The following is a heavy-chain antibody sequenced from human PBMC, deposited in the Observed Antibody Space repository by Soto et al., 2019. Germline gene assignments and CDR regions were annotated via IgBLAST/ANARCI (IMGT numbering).Heavy chain of an antibody. CDR3: ASGPLWVVTAKSLDNWFDP. D-gene: IGHD2-21*02. J-gene: IGHJ5*02. CDR2: IYYSGCT. Sequence: QVQLQESGPGLVKPSETLSLTCTVSGGSVSSGSYYWSWIRQPPGKGLEWIGYIYYSGCTNYNPSLKSLVTISVDTSQNQFALKLSSVTAADTAVYYCASGPLWVVTAKSLDNWFDPWGQGTLVTVSS. CDR1: GGSVSSGSYY. V-gene: IGHV4-61*01.